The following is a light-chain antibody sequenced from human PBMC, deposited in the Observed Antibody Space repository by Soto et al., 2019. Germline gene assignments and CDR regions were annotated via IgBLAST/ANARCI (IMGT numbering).Light chain of an antibody. V-gene: IGLV2-14*01. Sequence: QSVLTQPASVSGSPGQSITISCTGTSSDVGGFNYVSWYQHHPGKAPKLIIYEVSYRPSGVSNRFSGSKSGNTASLTIPGLQAEDEADFYCSSYTTNNTHVFGTGTKVTVL. J-gene: IGLJ1*01. CDR2: EVS. CDR1: SSDVGGFNY. CDR3: SSYTTNNTHV.